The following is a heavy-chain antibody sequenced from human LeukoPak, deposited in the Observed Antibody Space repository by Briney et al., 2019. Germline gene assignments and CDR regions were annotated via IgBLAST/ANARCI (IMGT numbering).Heavy chain of an antibody. Sequence: ASVKVSCKASGYTFTSYYMHWVRQAPGQGLEWMGIINPSGGSTSYAQKFQGRVTMTRDMSTSTVYMELSSLRSEDTAVYYCARDLYGDYWFDPGGQGTLVTVSS. CDR1: GYTFTSYY. CDR3: ARDLYGDYWFDP. D-gene: IGHD4-17*01. J-gene: IGHJ5*02. V-gene: IGHV1-46*01. CDR2: INPSGGST.